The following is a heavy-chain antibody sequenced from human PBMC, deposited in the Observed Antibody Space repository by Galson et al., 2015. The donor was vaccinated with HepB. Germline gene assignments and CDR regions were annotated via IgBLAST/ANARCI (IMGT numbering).Heavy chain of an antibody. CDR1: GFTFTNSA. CDR3: AATAVKGGSSGYYYGMDV. J-gene: IGHJ6*02. CDR2: IVVGSGHT. V-gene: IGHV1-58*01. D-gene: IGHD6-6*01. Sequence: SVKVSCKASGFTFTNSAVQWVRQARGEHLEWIGWIVVGSGHTNYAQKFQERVTITRDMSTSTAYMELSSLRSEDTAMYYCAATAVKGGSSGYYYGMDVWGQGTTVTVSS.